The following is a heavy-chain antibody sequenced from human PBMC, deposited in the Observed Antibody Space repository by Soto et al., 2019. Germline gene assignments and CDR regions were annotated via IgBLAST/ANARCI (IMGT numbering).Heavy chain of an antibody. V-gene: IGHV4-31*03. Sequence: TLSLTCTVSGGSISSGGYYWSWIRQHPGKGLEWIGYIYYSGSTYYNPSLKSRVTISVDTSKNQFSLKLSSVTAADTAVYYCAREGRDGYNSLFDYWGQGTLVTVSS. CDR2: IYYSGST. D-gene: IGHD5-12*01. CDR3: AREGRDGYNSLFDY. J-gene: IGHJ4*02. CDR1: GGSISSGGYY.